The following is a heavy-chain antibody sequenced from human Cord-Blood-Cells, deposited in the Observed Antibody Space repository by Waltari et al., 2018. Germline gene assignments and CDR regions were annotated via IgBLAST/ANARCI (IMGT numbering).Heavy chain of an antibody. CDR2: INHSGST. Sequence: QVQLQQWGAGLLKPSETLSLTCAVYGGSFSGYYWSWIRQPPGKGLEWIGEINHSGSTNYNPPLKSRVTISVDTSKNQFSLKLSSVTAADTAVYYCAREGSMVRGVITWFDPWGQGTLVTVSS. CDR3: AREGSMVRGVITWFDP. CDR1: GGSFSGYY. D-gene: IGHD3-10*01. J-gene: IGHJ5*02. V-gene: IGHV4-34*01.